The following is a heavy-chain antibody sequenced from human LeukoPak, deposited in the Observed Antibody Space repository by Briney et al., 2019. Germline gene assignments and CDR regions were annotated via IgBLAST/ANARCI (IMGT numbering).Heavy chain of an antibody. V-gene: IGHV4-4*02. CDR2: IYHSGST. D-gene: IGHD2-15*01. CDR1: GGSISSNNW. J-gene: IGHJ5*02. CDR3: ARDRYCSGGSCYSHWFDP. Sequence: SGTLSLTCAVSGGSISSNNWWSWVRQPPGKGLEWIGEIYHSGSTNYNPSLKSRVTISVDKSKNQFSLKLSSVTAADTAVYYCARDRYCSGGSCYSHWFDPWGQGTLVTVSS.